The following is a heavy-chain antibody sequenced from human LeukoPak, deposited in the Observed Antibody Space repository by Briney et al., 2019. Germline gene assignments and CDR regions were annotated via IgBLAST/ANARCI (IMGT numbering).Heavy chain of an antibody. J-gene: IGHJ3*02. CDR3: TRGLPRANDAFDI. Sequence: SETLSLTCAVYGGSFSGYYWSWIRQPPGKGLEWIGSIYYGGTTYYNPSLKSRVSISVDTSESQFSLKLSSVTAADTALYYCTRGLPRANDAFDIWGRGTMVTVSS. CDR1: GGSFSGYY. V-gene: IGHV4-34*01. CDR2: IYYGGTT.